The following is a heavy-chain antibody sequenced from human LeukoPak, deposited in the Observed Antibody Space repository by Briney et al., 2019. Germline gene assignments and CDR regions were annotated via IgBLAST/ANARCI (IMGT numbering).Heavy chain of an antibody. CDR1: GGSFSGYY. V-gene: IGHV4-34*01. Sequence: SETLSLTCAVSGGSFSGYYWSWIRQPPEKGLEWIGEINHSGSTNYNPSLKSRVAMSVDTSKNQVSLKLSSVTASDTAVYYCARGTGSSWDGGPFDSWGQGTLVTVSS. D-gene: IGHD6-13*01. J-gene: IGHJ4*02. CDR3: ARGTGSSWDGGPFDS. CDR2: INHSGST.